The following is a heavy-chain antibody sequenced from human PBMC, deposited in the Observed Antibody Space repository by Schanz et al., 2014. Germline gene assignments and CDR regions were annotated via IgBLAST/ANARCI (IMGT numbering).Heavy chain of an antibody. V-gene: IGHV1-69*02. CDR3: AGTYCSSTSCYTGYYYMDV. CDR1: GGTFNSYT. D-gene: IGHD2-2*02. CDR2: IIPVLAIA. J-gene: IGHJ6*03. Sequence: QVHLVQSGAEVKKPGSSVKVSCKASGGTFNSYTINWVRQAPGQGLEWMGRIIPVLAIANYAQNFQGRVTITADKSTSTAYMELTSLRSEDTAVYYCAGTYCSSTSCYTGYYYMDVWGKGTTVTVSS.